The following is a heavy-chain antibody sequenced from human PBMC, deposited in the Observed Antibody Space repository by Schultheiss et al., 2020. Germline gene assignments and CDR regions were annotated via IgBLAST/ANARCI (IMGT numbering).Heavy chain of an antibody. CDR1: GFTFSSYA. Sequence: GGSLRLSCAASGFTFSSYAMHWVRQAPGKGLEWVAVISYDGSNKYYADSVKGRFTISRDNSKNTLYLQMNSLKTEDTAVYYCTTDLRRDCNDGGCQFDFWGQGTLVTVSS. D-gene: IGHD2-8*01. J-gene: IGHJ4*02. CDR2: ISYDGSNK. CDR3: TTDLRRDCNDGGCQFDF. V-gene: IGHV3-30*04.